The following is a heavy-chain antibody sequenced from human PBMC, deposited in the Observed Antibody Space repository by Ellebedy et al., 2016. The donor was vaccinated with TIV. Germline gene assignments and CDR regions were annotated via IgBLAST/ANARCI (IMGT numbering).Heavy chain of an antibody. CDR3: ARHTEWYSGSHTYYYYGMDV. CDR1: GYSFTSYW. Sequence: GESLKISCKGSGYSFTSYWIGWVRQMPGKGLEWMGIIYPGDSDTRYSPSFQGQVTISADKSISTAYLQWSSLKASDTAMYYCARHTEWYSGSHTYYYYGMDVWGQGTTVTVSS. D-gene: IGHD1-26*01. J-gene: IGHJ6*02. V-gene: IGHV5-51*01. CDR2: IYPGDSDT.